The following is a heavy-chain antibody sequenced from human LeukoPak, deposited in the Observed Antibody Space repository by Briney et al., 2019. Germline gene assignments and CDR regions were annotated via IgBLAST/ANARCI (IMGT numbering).Heavy chain of an antibody. J-gene: IGHJ4*02. Sequence: ASVKVSCKASGYTFTSYYMHWVRPAPGQGLEWMGIINPSGGSTRYAQKFQGRVTMTRDTSTSTVYMELSSLRSEDTAVYYCAREVLGLRCWDYWGQGTLVTASS. CDR3: AREVLGLRCWDY. V-gene: IGHV1-46*03. CDR2: INPSGGST. CDR1: GYTFTSYY. D-gene: IGHD3-10*02.